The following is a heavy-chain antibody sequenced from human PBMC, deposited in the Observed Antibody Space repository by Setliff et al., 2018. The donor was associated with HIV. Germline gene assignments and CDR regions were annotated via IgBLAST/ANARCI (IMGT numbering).Heavy chain of an antibody. V-gene: IGHV3-11*03. CDR1: GFIFSDYY. Sequence: GGSLRLSCAASGFIFSDYYMSWIRQAPGKGLEWISYISGSSGHTSYADSVKGRFTISRDNAENSLYLQMTGLRAEDTAVYYCARPSPLGGDPTTPYDYWGQGTLVTVSS. D-gene: IGHD3-16*01. J-gene: IGHJ4*02. CDR3: ARPSPLGGDPTTPYDY. CDR2: ISGSSGHT.